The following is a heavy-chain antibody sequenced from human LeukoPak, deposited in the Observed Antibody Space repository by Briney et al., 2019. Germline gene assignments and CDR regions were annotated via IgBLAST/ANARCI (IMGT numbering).Heavy chain of an antibody. J-gene: IGHJ4*02. V-gene: IGHV4-39*01. CDR2: IHYSGST. D-gene: IGHD7-27*01. CDR3: ARLDWGSGGSGSFDY. CDR1: GGSISSTIYY. Sequence: PSETLSLTCTVSGGSISSTIYYGGWIRQPPGKGLEWIGTIHYSGSTYYNPPLKSRVTISVDTSKNQFSLKLSSVTAADTAVYYCARLDWGSGGSGSFDYWGQGTLVTVSS.